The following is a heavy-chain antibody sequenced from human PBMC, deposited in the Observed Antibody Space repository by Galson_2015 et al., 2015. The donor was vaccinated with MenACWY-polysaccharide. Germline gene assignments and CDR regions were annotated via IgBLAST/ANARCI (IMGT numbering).Heavy chain of an antibody. V-gene: IGHV2-5*02. CDR1: GFSLSTSGVG. J-gene: IGHJ4*02. CDR2: IYWDDDK. CDR3: AHLSGYYDSSGYYRAFDY. D-gene: IGHD3-22*01. Sequence: PALVKPTQTLTLTCTFSGFSLSTSGVGVGWIRQPPGKALEWLALIYWDDDKRYSPSLKSRLTITKDTSKNQVVLTMTNMDPVDTATYYCAHLSGYYDSSGYYRAFDYWGQGTLVTVSS.